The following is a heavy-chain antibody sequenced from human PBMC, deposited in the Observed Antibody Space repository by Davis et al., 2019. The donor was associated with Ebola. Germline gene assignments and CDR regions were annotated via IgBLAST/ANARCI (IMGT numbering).Heavy chain of an antibody. CDR2: IYYSGST. V-gene: IGHV4-30-4*01. D-gene: IGHD1-26*01. Sequence: PSETLSLTCTVSGGSISSGDYYWSWIRQPPGKGLEWIGYIYYSGSTYYNPSLKSRVTISVDTSKNQFSLKLSSVTAADTAVYYCSSGSPGDAFDIWGQGTMVTVSS. J-gene: IGHJ3*02. CDR3: SSGSPGDAFDI. CDR1: GGSISSGDYY.